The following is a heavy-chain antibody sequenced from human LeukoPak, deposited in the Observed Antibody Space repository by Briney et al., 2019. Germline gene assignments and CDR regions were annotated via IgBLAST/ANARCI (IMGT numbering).Heavy chain of an antibody. CDR3: TRNLIWGSSDPRDWYFDL. Sequence: GASVKVSCRASGGTFSSYAISWVRQAPGQGLEWMGGIIPIFGTANYAQKFQGRVTITTDESTSTAYMELSSLRSEDTAVYYCTRNLIWGSSDPRDWYFDLWGRGTLVTVSS. V-gene: IGHV1-69*05. D-gene: IGHD6-25*01. CDR2: IIPIFGTA. J-gene: IGHJ2*01. CDR1: GGTFSSYA.